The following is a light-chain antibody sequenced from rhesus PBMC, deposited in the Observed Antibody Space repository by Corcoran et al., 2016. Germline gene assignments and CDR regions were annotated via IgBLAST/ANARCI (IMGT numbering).Light chain of an antibody. CDR1: QGISSW. Sequence: DIQMTQSPSSLSASVGDTVTITCRAMQGISSWLAWYQQKPGKAPKLLICKASSLESGVPSRFCGSGAGTDFTLPISSLQSEDFATYYCQRHKSHPRTFGQGTKVEIK. J-gene: IGKJ1*01. V-gene: IGKV1S6*01. CDR2: KAS. CDR3: QRHKSHPRT.